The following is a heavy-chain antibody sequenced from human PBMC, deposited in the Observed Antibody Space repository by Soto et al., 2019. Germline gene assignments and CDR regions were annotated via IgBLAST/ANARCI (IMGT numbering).Heavy chain of an antibody. D-gene: IGHD3-22*01. V-gene: IGHV1-69*01. J-gene: IGHJ4*02. CDR3: ERVAPAHYYDSSGYYSPLDY. Sequence: QVQLVQSGAEVKKPGSSVKVSCKASGDTFSSYAINWVRQAPGQGLESMGGIIPMLGTANYAQKCKGRVTITAGERPSTVCMEASSLRSEDTAVYYCERVAPAHYYDSSGYYSPLDYWGQGTLVIVSS. CDR1: GDTFSSYA. CDR2: IIPMLGTA.